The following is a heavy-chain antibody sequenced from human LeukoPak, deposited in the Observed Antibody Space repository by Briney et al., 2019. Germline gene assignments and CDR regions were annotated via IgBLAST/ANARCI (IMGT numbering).Heavy chain of an antibody. CDR3: ARDYYDTSSFYGDSCFDY. D-gene: IGHD3-22*01. CDR2: ISYDGSNK. V-gene: IGHV3-30*04. Sequence: GRSLRLSCAASGFTFSSYAMHWVRQAPGKGLEWVALISYDGSNKYYADSVKARFIISRDNSKNTLYLQMNSLRAEDTAVYYCARDYYDTSSFYGDSCFDYWGQGILVTVSS. J-gene: IGHJ4*02. CDR1: GFTFSSYA.